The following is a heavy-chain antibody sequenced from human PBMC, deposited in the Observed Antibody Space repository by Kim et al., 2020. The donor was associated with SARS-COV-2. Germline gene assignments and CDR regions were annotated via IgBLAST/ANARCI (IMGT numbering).Heavy chain of an antibody. CDR2: ISYDGSNK. CDR3: ARAQSGSYCGSFDD. J-gene: IGHJ4*02. V-gene: IGHV3-30-3*01. D-gene: IGHD1-26*01. Sequence: GGSLRLSCAASGFTFSSYAMHWVRQAPGKGLEWVAVISYDGSNKYYADSVKGRFTISRDNSKNTLYLQMNSLRAEDTAVYYCARAQSGSYCGSFDDWGQ. CDR1: GFTFSSYA.